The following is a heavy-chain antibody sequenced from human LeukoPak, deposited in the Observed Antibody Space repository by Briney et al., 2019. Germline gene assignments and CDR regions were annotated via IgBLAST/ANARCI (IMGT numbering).Heavy chain of an antibody. D-gene: IGHD3-9*01. J-gene: IGHJ4*02. CDR3: ARVSYDILTGYSYIDY. CDR2: IRSSSSYI. Sequence: GGSLRLSCAASGFTFSSYNMNWVRQAPGKGLEWVSSIRSSSSYIYYADSVKGRFTISRDNAKNSLYLQMNSLGAEDTAVYYCARVSYDILTGYSYIDYWGQGTLVTVSS. CDR1: GFTFSSYN. V-gene: IGHV3-21*01.